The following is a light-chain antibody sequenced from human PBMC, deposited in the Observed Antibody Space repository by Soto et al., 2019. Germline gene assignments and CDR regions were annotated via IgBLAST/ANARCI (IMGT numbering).Light chain of an antibody. CDR1: RSNIGRNT. Sequence: QSVLTQPPSASGTPGQRVTISCSGSRSNIGRNTVNWYQQLPGTAPKVLIYSNDQRPSGVPDRFSGSKSGTSASLAISGLQAEEGADYYCFVWDDSLTGLLFGGGTKVTVL. J-gene: IGLJ3*02. CDR3: FVWDDSLTGLL. V-gene: IGLV1-44*01. CDR2: SND.